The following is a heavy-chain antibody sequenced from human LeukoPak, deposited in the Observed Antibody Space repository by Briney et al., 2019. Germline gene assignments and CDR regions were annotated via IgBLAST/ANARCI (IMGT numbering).Heavy chain of an antibody. CDR1: GFTFSSYG. V-gene: IGHV3-30*19. J-gene: IGHJ4*02. CDR3: ARRTTTVVTIDY. CDR2: ISYDASNK. Sequence: GGSLRLSCAASGFTFSSYGMHWVRQAPGMGLEWEAVISYDASNKYYADSVKGRFTISRDNSKNTLYLQMNSLRAEDTAVYYCARRTTTVVTIDYWGQGTLVTVSS. D-gene: IGHD4-23*01.